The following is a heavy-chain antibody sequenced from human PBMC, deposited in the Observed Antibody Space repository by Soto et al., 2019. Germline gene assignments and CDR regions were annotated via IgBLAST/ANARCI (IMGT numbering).Heavy chain of an antibody. CDR2: INPNSGGT. J-gene: IGHJ6*02. D-gene: IGHD6-13*01. V-gene: IGHV1-2*04. CDR3: ARATTYSSSWYYYYGMYV. Sequence: ASVKVSCKASGYTFTGYYMHWVRQAPGQGLEWMGWINPNSGGTNYAQKFQGWVTMTRDTSISTAYMELSRLRSDDTAVYYCARATTYSSSWYYYYGMYVCGQGTTVTVS. CDR1: GYTFTGYY.